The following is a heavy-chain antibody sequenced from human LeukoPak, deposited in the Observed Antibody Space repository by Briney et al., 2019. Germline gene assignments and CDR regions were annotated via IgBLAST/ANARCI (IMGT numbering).Heavy chain of an antibody. CDR2: INPNSGGT. CDR1: GYTFTGYY. D-gene: IGHD1-7*01. J-gene: IGHJ6*02. CDR3: ARVRLELPVYYYYYGMDV. Sequence: GASVKVSCKASGYTFTGYYMHWVRQAPGQGLEWMGWINPNSGGTNYAQKFQGRATMTRDTSISTAYMELSRLRSDDTAVYYCARVRLELPVYYYYYGMDVWGQGTTVTVSS. V-gene: IGHV1-2*02.